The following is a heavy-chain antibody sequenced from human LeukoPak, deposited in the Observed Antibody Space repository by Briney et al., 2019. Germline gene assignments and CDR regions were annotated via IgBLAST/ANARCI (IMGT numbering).Heavy chain of an antibody. CDR1: GGSITSTNY. CDR3: AREGGPYRPLDY. Sequence: SETLSLTCGVSGGSITSTNYWTWVRQPPGKGLEWIGEVNLQGSTNYNPSLMGRVAISVDVSENHISLQLTSVTAADTAVYYCAREGGPYRPLDYSGQGTLVTVSS. CDR2: VNLQGST. V-gene: IGHV4-4*02. J-gene: IGHJ4*02.